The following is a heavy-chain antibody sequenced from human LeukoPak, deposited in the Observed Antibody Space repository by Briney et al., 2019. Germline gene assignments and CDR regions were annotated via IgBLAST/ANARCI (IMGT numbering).Heavy chain of an antibody. CDR1: GGTFSSYA. D-gene: IGHD3-9*01. Sequence: GASVKVSCKASGGTFSSYAISWVRQAPGQGLEWMGGIIPIFGTANYAQKFQGRVTITTDESTSTAYMELSSLRSEDTAVYYCARALRDYDIPDYYYYMDVWGKGTTVTVSS. J-gene: IGHJ6*03. V-gene: IGHV1-69*05. CDR2: IIPIFGTA. CDR3: ARALRDYDIPDYYYYMDV.